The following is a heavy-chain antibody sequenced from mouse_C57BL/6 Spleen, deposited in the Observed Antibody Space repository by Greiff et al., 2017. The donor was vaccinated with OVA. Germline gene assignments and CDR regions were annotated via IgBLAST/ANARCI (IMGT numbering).Heavy chain of an antibody. Sequence: QVQLQQPGAELVKPGASVKLSCKASGYTFTSYWMQWVKQRPGQGLEWIGEIDPSDSYTNYNQKFKGKATLTVEPSSSTAYMQLSSLTSEDSAVYYCARGDYSKLYYFDYWGQGTTLTVSS. CDR3: ARGDYSKLYYFDY. V-gene: IGHV1-50*01. D-gene: IGHD2-5*01. J-gene: IGHJ2*01. CDR2: IDPSDSYT. CDR1: GYTFTSYW.